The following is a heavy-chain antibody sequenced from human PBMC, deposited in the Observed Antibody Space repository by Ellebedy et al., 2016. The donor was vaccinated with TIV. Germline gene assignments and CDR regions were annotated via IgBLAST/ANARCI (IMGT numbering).Heavy chain of an antibody. D-gene: IGHD3-22*01. Sequence: ASVKVSCKASGYTFTSYYMHWVRQAPGQGLEWMGIINPSGGSTSYAQKLQGRVTMTRDTSTSTVYMELSSLRSEDTAVYYCARQTYYYDSSGYEGWYFDLWGRGTLVTVSS. J-gene: IGHJ2*01. CDR1: GYTFTSYY. CDR3: ARQTYYYDSSGYEGWYFDL. CDR2: INPSGGST. V-gene: IGHV1-46*04.